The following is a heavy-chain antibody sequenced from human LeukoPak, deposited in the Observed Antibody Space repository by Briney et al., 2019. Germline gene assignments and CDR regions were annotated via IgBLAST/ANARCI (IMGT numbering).Heavy chain of an antibody. J-gene: IGHJ6*03. CDR2: IYYSGST. CDR1: GGSITSGGYY. V-gene: IGHV4-31*03. CDR3: ARVGYYYYMDV. Sequence: PSETLSLTCTVSGGSITSGGYYWSWIRQHPGKGLEWIGYIYYSGSTYYNPSLKSRVTISVDTSKNQFSLKLSSVTAADTAVYYCARVGYYYYMDVWGKGTTVTVSS.